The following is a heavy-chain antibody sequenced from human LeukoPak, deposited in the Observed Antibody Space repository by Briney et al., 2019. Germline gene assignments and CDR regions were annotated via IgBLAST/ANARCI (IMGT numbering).Heavy chain of an antibody. CDR2: IYYSGST. D-gene: IGHD3-3*01. Sequence: PSETLSLTCTVSGGSISSSSYYWGWIRQPPGKGLEWIGSIYYSGSTYYNPSLKSRVTISVDTSKNQFSLKLSSVTAADTAVYYCARHALAYDFWSGYYGEGYFQHWGQGTLVTVSS. CDR3: ARHALAYDFWSGYYGEGYFQH. J-gene: IGHJ1*01. V-gene: IGHV4-39*01. CDR1: GGSISSSSYY.